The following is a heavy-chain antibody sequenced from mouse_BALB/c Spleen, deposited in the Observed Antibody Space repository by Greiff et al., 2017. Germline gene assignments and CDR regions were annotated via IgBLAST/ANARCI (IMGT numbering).Heavy chain of an antibody. J-gene: IGHJ4*01. CDR2: INPSTGYT. D-gene: IGHD3-1*01. V-gene: IGHV1-7*01. Sequence: QVQLQQSGAELAKPGASVKMSCKASGYTFTSYWMHWVKQRPGQGLEWIGYINPSTGYTEYNQKFKDKATLTADKSSSTAYMQLSSLTSEDSAVYYCARGALTWDYAMDYWGQGTSVTVSS. CDR1: GYTFTSYW. CDR3: ARGALTWDYAMDY.